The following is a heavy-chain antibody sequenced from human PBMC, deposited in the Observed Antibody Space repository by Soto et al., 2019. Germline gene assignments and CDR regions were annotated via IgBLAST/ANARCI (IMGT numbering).Heavy chain of an antibody. CDR2: IYYSGST. D-gene: IGHD5-18*01. J-gene: IGHJ5*02. CDR3: ANSRDTAMENIYNWFDP. CDR1: VGSISSSSYY. Sequence: KPAETLCLTCTVSVGSISSSSYYWGWIRQPPGKGLEWIGSIYYSGSTYYNPSLKSRVTISVDTSKNQFSLKLSSVTAADTAVYYCANSRDTAMENIYNWFDPWGQGTLVTVSS. V-gene: IGHV4-39*01.